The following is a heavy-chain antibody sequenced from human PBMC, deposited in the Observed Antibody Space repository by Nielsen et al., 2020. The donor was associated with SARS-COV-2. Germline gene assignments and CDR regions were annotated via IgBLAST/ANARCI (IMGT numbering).Heavy chain of an antibody. CDR3: ARGTYYYGMDV. J-gene: IGHJ6*02. CDR1: GGSISSSSYY. V-gene: IGHV4-39*01. CDR2: IYYSGST. Sequence: SETLSLTCTVSGGSISSSSYYWGWIRQPPGKGLEWIGSIYYSGSTYYNPSLKSRVTISVDTSKNRFSLKLSSVTAADTAVYYCARGTYYYGMDVWGQGTTVTVSS.